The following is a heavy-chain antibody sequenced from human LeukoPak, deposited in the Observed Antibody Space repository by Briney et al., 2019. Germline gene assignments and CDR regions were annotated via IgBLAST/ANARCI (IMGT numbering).Heavy chain of an antibody. V-gene: IGHV1-46*01. CDR3: ARDGIQLWLPPFDY. Sequence: GASVKVSCKASGYIFSSYYIHWVRQAPGQGLEWMGIINPSGGSANYAQKFQGRVTMTRDTSTSTVYMELSSLRSEDTAVYYCARDGIQLWLPPFDYWGQGTLLTVSS. D-gene: IGHD5-18*01. J-gene: IGHJ4*02. CDR1: GYIFSSYY. CDR2: INPSGGSA.